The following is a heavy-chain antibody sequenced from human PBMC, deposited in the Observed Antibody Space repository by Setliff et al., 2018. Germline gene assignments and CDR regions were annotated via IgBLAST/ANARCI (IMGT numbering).Heavy chain of an antibody. CDR3: ARGYCSSSGCFFAGWFDP. J-gene: IGHJ5*02. CDR2: IDHSGNT. Sequence: PSETLSLTCAVYDGSFSGYYWSWISQPPGKGLEWIGEIDHSGNTNYNPPLKSRVTIFVDTSKNQFSLKLSSVTAADMAVYYCARGYCSSSGCFFAGWFDPWGQGTLVTVSS. CDR1: DGSFSGYY. D-gene: IGHD2-2*01. V-gene: IGHV4-34*01.